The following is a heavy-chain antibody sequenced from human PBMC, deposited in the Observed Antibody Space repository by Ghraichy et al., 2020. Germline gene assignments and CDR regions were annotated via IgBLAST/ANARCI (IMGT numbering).Heavy chain of an antibody. J-gene: IGHJ6*02. CDR2: IYYSGST. Sequence: SETLSLTCTVSGGSISSYYWSWIRQPPGKGLEWIGYIYYSGSTNYNPSLKSRVTISVDTSKNQFSLKLSSVTAADTAVYYCARGGLTGYYYYYGMDVWGQGTTVTVSS. CDR3: ARGGLTGYYYYYGMDV. CDR1: GGSISSYY. V-gene: IGHV4-59*01. D-gene: IGHD3-9*01.